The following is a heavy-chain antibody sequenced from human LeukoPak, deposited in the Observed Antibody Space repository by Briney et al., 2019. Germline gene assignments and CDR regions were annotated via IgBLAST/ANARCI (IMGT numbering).Heavy chain of an antibody. CDR1: GGSIISSSSY. V-gene: IGHV4-39*01. CDR2: IYYTGST. CDR3: SESGHSYGPGDFS. J-gene: IGHJ5*02. Sequence: SSETLSLTCTVSGGSIISSSSYWGWIRQPPGKGLEWIATIYYTGSTNYNPSLKTRVTISLDTSRNQFSLRLTSVPAADTAVYYCSESGHSYGPGDFSWGQGTLVTVSS. D-gene: IGHD3-10*01.